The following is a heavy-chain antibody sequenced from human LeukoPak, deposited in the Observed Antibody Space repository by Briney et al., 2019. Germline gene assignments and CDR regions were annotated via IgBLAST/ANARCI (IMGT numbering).Heavy chain of an antibody. J-gene: IGHJ5*01. CDR1: GGSMNNYY. Sequence: SDTLSLTCSVSGGSMNNYYWNWIRQSPKKGLEWIGFVFSRGTTNFNPSSRSRLTMSIDTSTNQFSLTLTSMTAADTAVYFCARSWAAKWELPGQFDSWGQGRLVTVSS. D-gene: IGHD1-26*01. CDR3: ARSWAAKWELPGQFDS. CDR2: VFSRGTT. V-gene: IGHV4-4*07.